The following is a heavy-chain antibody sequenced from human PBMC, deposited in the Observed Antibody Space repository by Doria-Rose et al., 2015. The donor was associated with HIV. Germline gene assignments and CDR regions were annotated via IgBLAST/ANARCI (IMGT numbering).Heavy chain of an antibody. J-gene: IGHJ4*02. CDR3: ARIKSSRWYHKYYFDF. Sequence: QITLKESGPVLVKPTETLTLTCTVSGVSLSSPGMGVSWIRQPPGKALEWLANIFSDDERSYKTSLKSRLAISRGTSKSQVVLTMTDVDPEDTATYYCARIKSSRWYHKYYFDFWGQGTLVVVSA. D-gene: IGHD6-13*01. CDR1: GVSLSSPGMG. V-gene: IGHV2-26*01. CDR2: IFSDDER.